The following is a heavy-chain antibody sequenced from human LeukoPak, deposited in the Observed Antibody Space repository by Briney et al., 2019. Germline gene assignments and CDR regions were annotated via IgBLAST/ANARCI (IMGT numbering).Heavy chain of an antibody. CDR3: ARGTFWSGYYHDY. V-gene: IGHV4-59*01. J-gene: IGHJ4*02. D-gene: IGHD3-3*01. CDR1: GGSISSYY. CDR2: IYYSGST. Sequence: SETLSLTCTVSGGSISSYYWSWIRQPPGKGLEWIGYIYYSGSTNYNPSLKSRVTISVDTSRTQFSLKVSSVTAADTAVYYCARGTFWSGYYHDYWGQGTLVTVSS.